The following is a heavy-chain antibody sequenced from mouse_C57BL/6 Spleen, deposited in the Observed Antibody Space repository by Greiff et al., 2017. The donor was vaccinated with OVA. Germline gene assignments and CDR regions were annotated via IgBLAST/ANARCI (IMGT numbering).Heavy chain of an antibody. J-gene: IGHJ2*01. CDR2: IDPENGDT. Sequence: VQLKESGAELVRPGASVKLSCTASGFNIKDDYMHWVKQRPEQGLEGIGWIDPENGDTEYASKFQGKATITADTSSNTAYLQLSSLTSEDTAVYYCTTWSTSDYWGQGTTLTVSS. D-gene: IGHD5-1*01. CDR1: GFNIKDDY. CDR3: TTWSTSDY. V-gene: IGHV14-4*01.